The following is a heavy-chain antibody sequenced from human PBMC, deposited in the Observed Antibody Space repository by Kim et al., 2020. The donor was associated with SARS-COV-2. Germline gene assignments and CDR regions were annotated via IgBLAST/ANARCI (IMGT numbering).Heavy chain of an antibody. CDR2: LSGSNSNT. J-gene: IGHJ4*02. V-gene: IGHV3-23*01. CDR3: ARSSRGTYDY. D-gene: IGHD3-16*01. CDR1: GFTFSTYA. Sequence: GGSLRLSCAASGFTFSTYAMTWVRQGPGKGLQWVSSLSGSNSNTYYADSVKGRFTISRDNSKNTLFLQMNSLRAEDTAVYYCARSSRGTYDYWGQGTLVTVSS.